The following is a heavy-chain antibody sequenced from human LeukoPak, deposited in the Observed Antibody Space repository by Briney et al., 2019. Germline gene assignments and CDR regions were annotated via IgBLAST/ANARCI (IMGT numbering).Heavy chain of an antibody. J-gene: IGHJ4*02. CDR3: AKDRYSGGWPDY. D-gene: IGHD6-19*01. Sequence: PGGSLRVSCAASGFTFSSYAMSWVRQAPGKGLEWVSAISGSGGSTYYADSVKGRFTISRDNSKNTLYLQMNSLRAEDTAVYYCAKDRYSGGWPDYWGQGTLVTVSS. CDR1: GFTFSSYA. CDR2: ISGSGGST. V-gene: IGHV3-23*01.